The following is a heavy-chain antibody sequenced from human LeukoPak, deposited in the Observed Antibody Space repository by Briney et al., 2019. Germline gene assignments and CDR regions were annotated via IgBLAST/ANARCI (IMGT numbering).Heavy chain of an antibody. Sequence: GGSLRLSCAASRFAFSSYAMSWVRQAPGKGLEWVSSIVSSGGITYYADSLKGRFTISRDNSKNTLYLQMDSLRAEDSAVYYCAKNGGYSYGSYYFDYWGQGTLVTVSS. V-gene: IGHV3-23*01. CDR2: IVSSGGIT. J-gene: IGHJ4*02. D-gene: IGHD5-18*01. CDR1: RFAFSSYA. CDR3: AKNGGYSYGSYYFDY.